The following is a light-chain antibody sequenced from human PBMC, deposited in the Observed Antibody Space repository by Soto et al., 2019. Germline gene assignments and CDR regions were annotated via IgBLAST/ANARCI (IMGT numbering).Light chain of an antibody. CDR1: QHINTW. CDR3: EQYHSEPYT. Sequence: DIQMTQSPYTLSASVGDRVTITCRASQHINTWLAWYQQKSGKAPKLLMYDASSLESGVPSRLSGSSSGTECTRTISSVQPGDFATEDGEQYHSEPYTSGQGKKLESK. J-gene: IGKJ2*01. CDR2: DAS. V-gene: IGKV1-5*01.